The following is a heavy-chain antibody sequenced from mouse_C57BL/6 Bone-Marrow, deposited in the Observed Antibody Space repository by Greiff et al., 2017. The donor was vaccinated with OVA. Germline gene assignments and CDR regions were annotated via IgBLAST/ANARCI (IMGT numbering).Heavy chain of an antibody. CDR3: ARDGYFWYFDV. CDR2: IYPGDGDT. J-gene: IGHJ1*03. V-gene: IGHV1-82*01. Sequence: VQGVESGPELVKPGASVKISCKASGYAFSSSWMNWVKQRPGKGLEWIGRIYPGDGDTNYNGKFKGKATLTADKSSSTAYMQLSSLTSEDSAVYFCARDGYFWYFDVWGTGTTVTVSS. CDR1: GYAFSSSW. D-gene: IGHD2-3*01.